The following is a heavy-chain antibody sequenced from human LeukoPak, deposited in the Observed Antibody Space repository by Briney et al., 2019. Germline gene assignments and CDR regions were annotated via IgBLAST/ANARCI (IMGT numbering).Heavy chain of an antibody. Sequence: SQTLSLTCTVSGGSISSGNYYWRWFRQPAGKGLEWIGRIYTSGSTNYNPFLKSRVTISVDTSKNQFSLKLSSVTAADTAVYYCARDHGYDFWSRSPGWFDPWGQGTLVTVSS. V-gene: IGHV4-61*02. CDR1: GGSISSGNYY. CDR2: IYTSGST. D-gene: IGHD3-3*01. J-gene: IGHJ5*02. CDR3: ARDHGYDFWSRSPGWFDP.